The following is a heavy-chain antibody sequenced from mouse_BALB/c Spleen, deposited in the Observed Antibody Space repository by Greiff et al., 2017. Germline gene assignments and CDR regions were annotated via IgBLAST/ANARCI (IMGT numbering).Heavy chain of an antibody. Sequence: DVKLVESGGGLVQPGGSMKLSCAASGFTFSDAWMDWVRQSPEKGLEWVAEIRSKANNHSTYYAVSVQGRFTISSDDSKSSVYLQMNILRAEDTGIYYYTSWLLRFWGQGTTLTVSS. J-gene: IGHJ2*01. CDR3: TSWLLRF. D-gene: IGHD2-3*01. V-gene: IGHV6-6*01. CDR1: GFTFSDAW. CDR2: IRSKANNHST.